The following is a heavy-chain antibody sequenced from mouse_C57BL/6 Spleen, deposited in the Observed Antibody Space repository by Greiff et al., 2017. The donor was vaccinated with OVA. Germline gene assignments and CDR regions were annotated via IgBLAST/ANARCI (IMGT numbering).Heavy chain of an antibody. D-gene: IGHD1-1*01. Sequence: EVNVVESGGGLVQPGESLKLSCESNEYEFPSHDMSWVRKTPEKRLELVAAINSGGGSTYYPDTMERRFIISRDNTKKTLYLQMSSLRSEDTALYYCARGAYGSSYWYFDVWGTGTTVTVSS. CDR1: EYEFPSHD. J-gene: IGHJ1*03. CDR3: ARGAYGSSYWYFDV. CDR2: INSGGGST. V-gene: IGHV5-2*01.